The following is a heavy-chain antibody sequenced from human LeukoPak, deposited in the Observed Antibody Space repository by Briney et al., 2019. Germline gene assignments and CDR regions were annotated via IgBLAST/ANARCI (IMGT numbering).Heavy chain of an antibody. CDR1: GFIFSSHG. J-gene: IGHJ4*02. D-gene: IGHD5-24*01. CDR2: ISPNGVIT. Sequence: PGGTLRLSCAASGFIFSSHGMNWVRQAPGKGLGWVSGISPNGVITYYADSVKGRFTISRDNSKGTVYLQMNSLRPEDTAVYYCAKDDAWLQYGNWGRGTLVTVSS. CDR3: AKDDAWLQYGN. V-gene: IGHV3-23*01.